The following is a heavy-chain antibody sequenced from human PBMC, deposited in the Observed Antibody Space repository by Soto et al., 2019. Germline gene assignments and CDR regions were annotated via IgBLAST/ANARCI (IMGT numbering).Heavy chain of an antibody. D-gene: IGHD1-1*01. CDR1: GFSLTTYGVG. CDR3: VHRVTLMSTWNFGVFDF. V-gene: IGHV2-5*02. Sequence: QITLKESGPTLVKPTQTLTLTCSFSGFSLTTYGVGVGWVRQPPGKALEWLAFTYWDDDNRYNPSLKSRLSTTKDTSKNQVVLIMTNMDPADTASYFCVHRVTLMSTWNFGVFDFWGQWTVVTVPS. CDR2: TYWDDDN. J-gene: IGHJ3*01.